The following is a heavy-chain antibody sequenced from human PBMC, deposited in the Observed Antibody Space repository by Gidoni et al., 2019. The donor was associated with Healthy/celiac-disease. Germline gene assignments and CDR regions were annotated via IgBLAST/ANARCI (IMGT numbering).Heavy chain of an antibody. CDR2: ISYDGSNK. J-gene: IGHJ4*02. V-gene: IGHV3-30*03. CDR3: ATGTKDILTGYLLGV. CDR1: GFTFSSYG. D-gene: IGHD3-9*01. Sequence: QVQLVESGGGGVQPGRSRRRPCPASGFTFSSYGMHWVRQAPGKGLEWVAVISYDGSNKYYADSVKGRFTISRDNSKNTLYLQMNSLRAEDTAVYYCATGTKDILTGYLLGVWGQGTLVTVSS.